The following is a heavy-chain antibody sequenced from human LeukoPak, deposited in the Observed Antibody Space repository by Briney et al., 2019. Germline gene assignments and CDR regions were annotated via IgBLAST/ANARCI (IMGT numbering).Heavy chain of an antibody. V-gene: IGHV1-2*02. J-gene: IGHJ4*02. CDR1: GYNFIGHY. CDR2: INPNSDNT. D-gene: IGHD2-21*01. Sequence: ASGTVSCKASGYNFIGHYVHWVRQAPGQGREWMGWINPNSDNTDGVQKFQGRVTMTNDTSISTAYMDLSSLRSDDTAVYYCASGGCEHCGSKCSLGYWGQGTLVTVS. CDR3: ASGGCEHCGSKCSLGY.